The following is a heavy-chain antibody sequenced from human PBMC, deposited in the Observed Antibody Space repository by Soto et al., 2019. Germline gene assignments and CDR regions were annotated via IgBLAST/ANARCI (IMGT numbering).Heavy chain of an antibody. V-gene: IGHV3-23*01. CDR3: AKRGGYSSGWYYFDY. Sequence: EVQLLESGGGLVQAGGGSLRLSCAASGFTFSTYAMSWIRQAPGKGLEWVSAISGSGSSTYYADSVKGRFTISRDNSKNTPYLQMNSLRDADTAVYYCAKRGGYSSGWYYFDYWGQGTLVTVSS. CDR2: ISGSGSST. CDR1: GFTFSTYA. D-gene: IGHD6-19*01. J-gene: IGHJ4*02.